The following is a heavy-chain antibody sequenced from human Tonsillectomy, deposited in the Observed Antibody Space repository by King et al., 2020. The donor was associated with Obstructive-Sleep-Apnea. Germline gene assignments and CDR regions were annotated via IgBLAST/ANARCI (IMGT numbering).Heavy chain of an antibody. CDR3: ARDILERLGPFDP. J-gene: IGHJ5*02. CDR1: GGSIRSYY. V-gene: IGHV4-59*01. D-gene: IGHD1-1*01. Sequence: VQLQESGPGLVKPSETLSLTCTVSGGSIRSYYWTWIRQPPGKGLEWIGYIYDSGSTYYNPSLKSRVTISVDTSKNQFSLRLSSVTAADTAVYFCARDILERLGPFDPWGQGTLVTVSS. CDR2: IYDSGST.